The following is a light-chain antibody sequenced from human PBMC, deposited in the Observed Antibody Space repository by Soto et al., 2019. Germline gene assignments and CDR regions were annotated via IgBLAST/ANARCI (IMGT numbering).Light chain of an antibody. CDR2: EVF. CDR1: GGDVGAYNY. V-gene: IGLV2-14*01. Sequence: QSALTQPASVSGSPGQSITISCAGTGGDVGAYNYVSWYQQHSGKAPKLMIYEVFRRPSGISNRFSASKSGNTASLTISTLQAEDEADYYCSSYTTSNTVVFGGGTKLTVL. J-gene: IGLJ3*02. CDR3: SSYTTSNTVV.